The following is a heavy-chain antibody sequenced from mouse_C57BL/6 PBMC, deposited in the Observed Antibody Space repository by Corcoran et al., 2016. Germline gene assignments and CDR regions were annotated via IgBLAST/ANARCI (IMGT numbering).Heavy chain of an antibody. J-gene: IGHJ3*01. CDR1: GFTFSNYR. D-gene: IGHD2-1*01. CDR2: ITVKYDNFGA. CDR3: SGGNSEGFPY. Sequence: QVQLVETGGDLVRPGNSLKLSCVTSGFTFSNYRMHWLRQPPGKRLEWIAVITVKYDNFGANYAESVKGRFAISRDDSKSSVSLEMNRLREEDTATYFCSGGNSEGFPYWGQGTLVTVSA. V-gene: IGHV13-2*01.